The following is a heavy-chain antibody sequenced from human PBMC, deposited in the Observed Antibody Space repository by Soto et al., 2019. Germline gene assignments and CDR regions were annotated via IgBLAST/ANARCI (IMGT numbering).Heavy chain of an antibody. CDR1: GGSISSGDYY. V-gene: IGHV4-30-4*01. J-gene: IGHJ6*02. CDR2: IYYSGST. D-gene: IGHD6-13*01. Sequence: LSLTCTVSGGSISSGDYYWSWIRQPPGKGLEWIGYIYYSGSTYYNPSLKSRVTISVDTSKNQFSLKLSSVTAADTAVYYCARVGAAAGTGWNYGMDVWGQGTTVTVSS. CDR3: ARVGAAAGTGWNYGMDV.